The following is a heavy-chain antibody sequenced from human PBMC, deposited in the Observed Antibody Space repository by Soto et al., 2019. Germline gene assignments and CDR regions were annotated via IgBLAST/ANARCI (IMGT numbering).Heavy chain of an antibody. V-gene: IGHV4-61*01. CDR3: ARDSLDFFDS. CDR2: IYSSGST. J-gene: IGHJ4*02. CDR1: DGSVSSGSYY. Sequence: PSETLSLTCTVSDGSVSSGSYYWTWMRQPPGKGLEWIGYIYSSGSTLYNPSLKSRVIISADTSMNQFSLKLSSVTAADTAVYYCARDSLDFFDSWGQGTLVTVSS. D-gene: IGHD1-1*01.